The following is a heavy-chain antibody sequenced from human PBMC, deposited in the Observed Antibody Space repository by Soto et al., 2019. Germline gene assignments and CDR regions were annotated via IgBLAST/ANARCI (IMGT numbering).Heavy chain of an antibody. V-gene: IGHV4-34*01. CDR3: ARGLWVSSSSEYYFYGMDV. CDR2: IYHSGST. Sequence: QVQLQQWGAGLLKPSETLSLTCAVYGGSFSGYYWSWIRQPPGKGLEWIGEIYHSGSTNYNPSLNSRITLSVDTSKNQFSLNLSSVTAADPAVYYCARGLWVSSSSEYYFYGMDVWGQGTTVTVSS. J-gene: IGHJ6*02. CDR1: GGSFSGYY. D-gene: IGHD6-6*01.